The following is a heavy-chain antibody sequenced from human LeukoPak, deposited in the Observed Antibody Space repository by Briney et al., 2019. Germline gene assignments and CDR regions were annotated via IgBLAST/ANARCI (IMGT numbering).Heavy chain of an antibody. CDR1: GFTFSDYW. Sequence: PGGSLRLSCAASGFTFSDYWMNWVRQAPGKGLEWVSGISWNSGTIGYADSVKGRFTISRDNAKNSLYLQMNSLRAEDTALYYCVKGAAYHLGDAFDIWGQGTMVTVSS. V-gene: IGHV3-9*01. D-gene: IGHD2-15*01. J-gene: IGHJ3*02. CDR2: ISWNSGTI. CDR3: VKGAAYHLGDAFDI.